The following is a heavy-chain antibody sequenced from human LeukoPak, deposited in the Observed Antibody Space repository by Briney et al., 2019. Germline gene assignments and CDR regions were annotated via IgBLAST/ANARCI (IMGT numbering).Heavy chain of an antibody. D-gene: IGHD1-26*01. J-gene: IGHJ4*02. V-gene: IGHV3-30*02. CDR3: ANLNSGSYYFDY. CDR2: IRNDGSNK. Sequence: VGSLRPSCALSVFTFSSYGMHWVRQAPGKGLEWVAFIRNDGSNKYYADSVKGRFTISRDNSKNTLYLQMNSLRAEDTAVYYCANLNSGSYYFDYWGQGTLVTVSS. CDR1: VFTFSSYG.